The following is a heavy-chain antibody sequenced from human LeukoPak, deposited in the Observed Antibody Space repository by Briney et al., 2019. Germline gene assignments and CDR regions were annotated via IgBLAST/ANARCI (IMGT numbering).Heavy chain of an antibody. CDR2: VNRDGTEK. CDR3: VRGDWYFES. CDR1: GFNFSDSR. Sequence: GGSLRLSCVTSGFNFSDSRMTWVRQAPGKGLQWVANVNRDGTEKHFLDSVEGRFTISRDNAKKSLYLQMSSLRPQDTAVYFCVRGDWYFESWGQGTLVTVSA. V-gene: IGHV3-7*04. D-gene: IGHD2-21*01. J-gene: IGHJ4*02.